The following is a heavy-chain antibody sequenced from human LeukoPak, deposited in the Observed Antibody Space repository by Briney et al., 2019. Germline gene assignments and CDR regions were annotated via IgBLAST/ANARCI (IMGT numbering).Heavy chain of an antibody. D-gene: IGHD7-27*01. CDR3: ARVDQYRWGLLDY. CDR2: MYPGDSDT. V-gene: IGHV5-51*01. J-gene: IGHJ4*02. CDR1: GYSFSSHW. Sequence: GESLKISCKASGYSFSSHWIGWVRQKPGKGLEWMGIMYPGDSDTRYSPSFQGQVTISADKSISTAYLQWSSLKASDTAMYYCARVDQYRWGLLDYWGQGTLVTVSS.